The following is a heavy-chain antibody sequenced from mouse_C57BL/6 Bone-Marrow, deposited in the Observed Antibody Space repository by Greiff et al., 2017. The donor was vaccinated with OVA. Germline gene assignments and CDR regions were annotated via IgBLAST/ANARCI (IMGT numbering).Heavy chain of an antibody. CDR2: IRNKANGYTT. D-gene: IGHD2-1*01. J-gene: IGHJ2*01. CDR1: GFTFTDYY. CDR3: TRYPGSYGNYFDY. Sequence: EVMLVESGGGLVQPGGSLSLSCAASGFTFTDYYMSWVRQPPGKALEWLGCIRNKANGYTTEYSVSVKGRFTISRDNSQSILYLQMNALRAEDSATYYCTRYPGSYGNYFDYWGQGTTLTVSS. V-gene: IGHV7-3*01.